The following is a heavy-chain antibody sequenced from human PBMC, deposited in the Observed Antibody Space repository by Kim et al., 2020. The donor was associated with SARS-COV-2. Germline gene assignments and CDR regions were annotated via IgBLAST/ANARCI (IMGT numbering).Heavy chain of an antibody. D-gene: IGHD1-1*01. J-gene: IGHJ3*02. V-gene: IGHV1-3*01. CDR3: AREGATGTTGSAFDI. Sequence: QKFQGRVTLTRDTAASTAYMELSSLRSEDTAVYYCAREGATGTTGSAFDIWGLGTMVTVSS.